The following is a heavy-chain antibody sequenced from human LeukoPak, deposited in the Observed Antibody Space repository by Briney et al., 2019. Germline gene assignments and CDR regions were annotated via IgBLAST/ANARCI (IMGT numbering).Heavy chain of an antibody. CDR3: ARFKRYCTNGVCYTGAFDI. CDR2: INHSGST. CDR1: GGSFSGYY. D-gene: IGHD2-8*01. J-gene: IGHJ3*02. V-gene: IGHV4-34*01. Sequence: SETLSLTCAVYGGSFSGYYWSWIRQPPGKGLEWIGEINHSGSTNYNPSLTSRVTISVDPSKNQFSLKLSSVTAADTAVYYCARFKRYCTNGVCYTGAFDIWGQGTMVTVSS.